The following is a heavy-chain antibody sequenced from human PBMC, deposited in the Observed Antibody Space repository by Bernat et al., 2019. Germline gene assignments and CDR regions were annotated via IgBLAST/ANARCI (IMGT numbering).Heavy chain of an antibody. CDR2: IYSGGST. CDR1: GFTVSSNY. D-gene: IGHD6-25*01. V-gene: IGHV3-66*02. J-gene: IGHJ4*02. Sequence: EVQLVESGEGLVQPGGSLRLSCAASGFTVSSNYMSWVRQAPGKGLEWVSVIYSGGSTYYADSVKGRFTISRDNSKNTLYLQMNSLRAEDTAVYYCARESKRPYYFDYWGQGTLVTVSS. CDR3: ARESKRPYYFDY.